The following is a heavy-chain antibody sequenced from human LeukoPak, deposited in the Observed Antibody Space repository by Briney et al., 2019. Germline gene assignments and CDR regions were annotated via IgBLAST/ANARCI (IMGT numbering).Heavy chain of an antibody. CDR3: ARDKESGSYSYGMDV. J-gene: IGHJ6*02. D-gene: IGHD1-26*01. Sequence: PSETLSLTCTVSGGSISSYYWSWVRQTPGKGLEWVGYIYYSGSTNYNPSLRSRVAISVDTSKNQFSLKLTSVTAADTAVYYCARDKESGSYSYGMDVWGQGTTVTVSS. CDR2: IYYSGST. CDR1: GGSISSYY. V-gene: IGHV4-59*01.